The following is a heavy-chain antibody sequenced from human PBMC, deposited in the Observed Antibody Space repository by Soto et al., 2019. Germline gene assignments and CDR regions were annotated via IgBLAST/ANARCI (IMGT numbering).Heavy chain of an antibody. D-gene: IGHD1-1*01. Sequence: PGESLKISCEGSGYNFPYFWITWVRQMPGKGLEWMGTIDPSDSYTDYSPSFQGHVSLSADKSSSTAYLQWSRLKASDTAMYYCARQQKLAERLSALDYWGQGTPVTVSS. CDR2: IDPSDSYT. J-gene: IGHJ4*02. V-gene: IGHV5-10-1*01. CDR3: ARQQKLAERLSALDY. CDR1: GYNFPYFW.